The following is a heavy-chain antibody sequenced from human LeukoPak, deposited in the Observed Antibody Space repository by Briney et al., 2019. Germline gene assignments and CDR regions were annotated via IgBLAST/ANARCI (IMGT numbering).Heavy chain of an antibody. Sequence: SETLSLTCTVPGGSIRSYYWSWIRQPPGKGLEWIAYIYYSGSTNYNPSLKSRVTISVDTSKNQFSLKLSSVTAADTAAYYCARDFSYYYGSGSFVTTYWYFDLWGRGTLVTVSS. CDR1: GGSIRSYY. V-gene: IGHV4-59*01. CDR3: ARDFSYYYGSGSFVTTYWYFDL. CDR2: IYYSGST. J-gene: IGHJ2*01. D-gene: IGHD3-10*01.